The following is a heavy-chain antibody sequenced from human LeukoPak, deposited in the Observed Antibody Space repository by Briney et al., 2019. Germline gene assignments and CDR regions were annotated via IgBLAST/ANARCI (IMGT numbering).Heavy chain of an antibody. D-gene: IGHD6-19*01. J-gene: IGHJ4*02. V-gene: IGHV4-59*08. CDR2: IYYSGST. Sequence: SETLPDTRTGSGGSISSYYWNWIRQPPGKGLEWIGYIYYSGSTNYNPSLKCRVTISVDTSKNQFSLKLSSVTAADTAVYFCARQLRGEAVAGHVQPFDYWGQGTLVTVSS. CDR3: ARQLRGEAVAGHVQPFDY. CDR1: GGSISSYY.